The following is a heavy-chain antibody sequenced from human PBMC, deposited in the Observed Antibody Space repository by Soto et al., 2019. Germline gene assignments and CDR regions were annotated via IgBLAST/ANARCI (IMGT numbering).Heavy chain of an antibody. Sequence: SGPTLVNPTQTLTLTCTFSGFSLSTSGVGVGWIRQPPGKALEWLALIYWNDDKRYSPSLKSRLTITKDTSKNQVVLTTTNMDPVETATYYCAHRRDILTGFDTDYWGQGTLVTVSS. J-gene: IGHJ4*02. D-gene: IGHD3-9*01. CDR2: IYWNDDK. CDR1: GFSLSTSGVG. CDR3: AHRRDILTGFDTDY. V-gene: IGHV2-5*01.